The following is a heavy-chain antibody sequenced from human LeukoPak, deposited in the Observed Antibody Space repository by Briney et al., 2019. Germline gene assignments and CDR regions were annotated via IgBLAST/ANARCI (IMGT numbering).Heavy chain of an antibody. Sequence: KVSCKASGYTLTSYAMHWVRQMPGKGLEWMGIIYPGDSDTRYSPSFQAQVALSADQSISTAYLQWSSLEASDTAMYYCARALRYCSGGNCYSDAFDIWGQGTMVTVSS. J-gene: IGHJ3*02. CDR1: GYTLTSYA. CDR2: IYPGDSDT. CDR3: ARALRYCSGGNCYSDAFDI. D-gene: IGHD2-15*01. V-gene: IGHV5-51*01.